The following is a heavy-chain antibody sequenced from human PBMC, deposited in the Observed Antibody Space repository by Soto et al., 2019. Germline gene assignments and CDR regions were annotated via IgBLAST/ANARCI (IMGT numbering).Heavy chain of an antibody. J-gene: IGHJ6*02. D-gene: IGHD3-22*01. CDR2: IYPGDSDT. CDR3: ARRYYYDSSGYGGYYYYGMDV. CDR1: GYSFTSYW. Sequence: GESLKISCKGSGYSFTSYWIGWVRQMPGKGLEWMGIIYPGDSDTRYSPSFQGQVTISADKSISTAYLQWSSLKASDTAMYYCARRYYYDSSGYGGYYYYGMDVWGQGTTVTVSS. V-gene: IGHV5-51*01.